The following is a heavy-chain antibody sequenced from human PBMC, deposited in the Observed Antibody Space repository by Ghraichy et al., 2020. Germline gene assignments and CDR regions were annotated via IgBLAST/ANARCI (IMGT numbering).Heavy chain of an antibody. CDR1: GFTVSSNY. D-gene: IGHD3-16*01. CDR3: ARDAWGIDLDY. J-gene: IGHJ4*02. CDR2: IYSGGST. V-gene: IGHV3-66*01. Sequence: GALRLSCAASGFTVSSNYMSWVRQAPGKGLEWVSVIYSGGSTYYADSVKGRFTISRDNSKNTLYLQMNSLRAEDTAVYYCARDAWGIDLDYWGQGTLVTVSS.